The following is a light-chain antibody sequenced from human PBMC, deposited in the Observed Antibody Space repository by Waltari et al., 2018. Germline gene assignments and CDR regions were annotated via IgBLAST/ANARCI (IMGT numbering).Light chain of an antibody. CDR2: DTS. J-gene: IGKJ4*01. Sequence: EVVLTQSPVTLSLAAGERATLSCRASESVSNYLAWYQQKPGQSPRLLIFDTSKRATGIPARFSGSGYGTDFTLTINILEAEDFALYYCQQGSILPLTFGGGTKVEI. CDR3: QQGSILPLT. CDR1: ESVSNY. V-gene: IGKV3-11*01.